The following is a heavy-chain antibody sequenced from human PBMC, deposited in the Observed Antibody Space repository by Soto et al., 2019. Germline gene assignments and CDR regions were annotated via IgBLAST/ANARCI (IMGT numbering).Heavy chain of an antibody. CDR1: GGSISSYY. D-gene: IGHD6-13*01. J-gene: IGHJ4*02. CDR3: AREHSSSWYD. V-gene: IGHV4-59*01. Sequence: KTSETLSLTCTVSGGSISSYYWSWIRQPPGKRLEWIGYIYYSGSTNYNPSLKSRVTISVDTSKNQFSLKLSSVTAADTAVYYCAREHSSSWYDWGQGTLVTVSS. CDR2: IYYSGST.